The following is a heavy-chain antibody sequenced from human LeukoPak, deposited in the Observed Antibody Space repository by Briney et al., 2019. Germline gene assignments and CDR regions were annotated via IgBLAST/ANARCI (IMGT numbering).Heavy chain of an antibody. V-gene: IGHV6-1*01. CDR3: ARGRGVVVVAATPTTSWFDP. CDR1: GDSVSSNSAA. CDR2: TYYRSKWYN. J-gene: IGHJ5*02. Sequence: SQTLSLTCAISGDSVSSNSAAWNWIRQSPSRGLEWLGRTYYRSKWYNDYAVSVKSRITINPDTSKNQFSLQLNSVTPEDTAVYYCARGRGVVVVAATPTTSWFDPWGRGTLVTVSS. D-gene: IGHD2-15*01.